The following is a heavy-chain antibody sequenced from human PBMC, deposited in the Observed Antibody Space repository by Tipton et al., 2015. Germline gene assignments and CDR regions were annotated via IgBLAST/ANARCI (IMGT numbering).Heavy chain of an antibody. J-gene: IGHJ6*02. D-gene: IGHD3-22*01. V-gene: IGHV4-59*02. CDR1: GDSVSGCY. CDR2: IYYSGST. CDR3: ARDGGQYYYDSSGPAGNYGMDV. Sequence: TLSLPCTVSGDSVSGCYWSWIRQPPGKGMEWIGYIYYSGSTVYNPSLQSRVSISVDTSKNQVSLKLSSVTAADTAVYYCARDGGQYYYDSSGPAGNYGMDVWGQGTSVTVTS.